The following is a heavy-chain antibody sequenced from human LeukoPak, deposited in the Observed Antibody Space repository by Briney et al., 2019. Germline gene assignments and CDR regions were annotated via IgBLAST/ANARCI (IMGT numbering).Heavy chain of an antibody. J-gene: IGHJ4*02. CDR2: ISSGGTTI. D-gene: IGHD2-2*01. CDR3: TRGLVV. CDR1: GFTFIEYE. Sequence: GGSLRLSCAASGFTFIEYEMNWVRQAPGKGLEWVSDISSGGTTIFYADSVKGRFTISRDNAKNSLYLQMNSLRDEDTAIYYCTRGLVVWGQGALVTVSS. V-gene: IGHV3-48*03.